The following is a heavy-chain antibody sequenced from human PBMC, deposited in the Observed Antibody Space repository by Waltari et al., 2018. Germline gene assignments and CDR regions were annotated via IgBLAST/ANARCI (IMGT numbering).Heavy chain of an antibody. V-gene: IGHV1-2*02. J-gene: IGHJ3*02. Sequence: QVQLVQSGAEVKKPGASVTVYCKASGYTFTGYYMNWVRQAPGQGLEWMGWINPNSGGTNYAQKFQGRVTMTRDTSISTAYMELSRLRSDDPAVYYCARNQLISDYDAFDIWGQGTMVTVSS. CDR3: ARNQLISDYDAFDI. D-gene: IGHD4-17*01. CDR2: INPNSGGT. CDR1: GYTFTGYY.